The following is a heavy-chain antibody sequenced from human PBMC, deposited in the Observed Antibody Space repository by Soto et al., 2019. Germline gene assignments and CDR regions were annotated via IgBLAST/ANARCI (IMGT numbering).Heavy chain of an antibody. Sequence: EVQLVESGGGLVQPGGSLKLSCAASGYTFSDSAMHWVRQASGKGLEWVGRIRSKANSYATVYAASVKGRFTISRDDSKNTAYRQMNSLKTEDTAVYYCARLWSEREPNFDYWGQGTLVSVSS. CDR2: IRSKANSYAT. D-gene: IGHD1-26*01. CDR3: ARLWSEREPNFDY. J-gene: IGHJ4*02. V-gene: IGHV3-73*02. CDR1: GYTFSDSA.